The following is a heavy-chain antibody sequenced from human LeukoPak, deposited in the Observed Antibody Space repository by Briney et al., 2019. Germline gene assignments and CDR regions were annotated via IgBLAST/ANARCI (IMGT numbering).Heavy chain of an antibody. CDR1: GGSISTFY. Sequence: SETLSLTCTVSGGSISTFYWSWIRQPPGKGLERIGYINYSGSAGYNPSLKSRVTMSVDTSRNQFSLKLRSVTAADTAIYYCARRKGIGGYKDWFDPWGQGTLVTVSS. V-gene: IGHV4-59*08. CDR3: ARRKGIGGYKDWFDP. D-gene: IGHD6-19*01. J-gene: IGHJ5*02. CDR2: INYSGSA.